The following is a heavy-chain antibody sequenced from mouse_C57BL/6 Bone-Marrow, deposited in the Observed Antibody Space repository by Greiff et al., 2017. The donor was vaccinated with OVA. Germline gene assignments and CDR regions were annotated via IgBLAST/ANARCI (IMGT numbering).Heavy chain of an antibody. V-gene: IGHV14-2*01. CDR2: IDPEDGET. J-gene: IGHJ2*01. CDR1: GFNITDYY. CDR3: ARSPFYYGSSYGY. D-gene: IGHD1-1*01. Sequence: VQLQQSGAELVKPGASVKLSCTASGFNITDYYMHWVKQRTEQGLEWIGRIDPEDGETNYDPQFQGKATITADTSSNTAYLQLSSLTSEDTAVYYCARSPFYYGSSYGYWGQGTTLTVSS.